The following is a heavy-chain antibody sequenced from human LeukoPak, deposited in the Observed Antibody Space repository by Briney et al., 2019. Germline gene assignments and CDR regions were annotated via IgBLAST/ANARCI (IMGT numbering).Heavy chain of an antibody. D-gene: IGHD3-3*01. CDR2: MYYSGST. V-gene: IGHV4-39*01. J-gene: IGHJ4*02. Sequence: SETLSLTCTVSSGSISSIGYYWGWIRQPPGKGLEWIGSMYYSGSTYFNPSLKSRVTISVDTSKNQFSLKLSSVTAADTAVYYCARHTFTASPEWSHSDYWGQGTLVIVSS. CDR3: ARHTFTASPEWSHSDY. CDR1: SGSISSIGYY.